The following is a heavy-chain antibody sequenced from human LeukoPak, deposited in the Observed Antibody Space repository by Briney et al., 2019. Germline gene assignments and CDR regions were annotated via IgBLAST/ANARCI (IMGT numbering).Heavy chain of an antibody. D-gene: IGHD6-19*01. J-gene: IGHJ4*02. CDR1: GYTLSELS. CDR3: ATRRGSIAVAAYYFHA. CDR2: FDPEDGET. V-gene: IGHV1-24*01. Sequence: SVKVSCKVSGYTLSELSMHWVRQAPEAGLEWTGVFDPEDGETIYAQKFQGRVTMTEDTSTDTVYMELTSLRSEDRGVYYCATRRGSIAVAAYYFHAWGQGTLVTVSS.